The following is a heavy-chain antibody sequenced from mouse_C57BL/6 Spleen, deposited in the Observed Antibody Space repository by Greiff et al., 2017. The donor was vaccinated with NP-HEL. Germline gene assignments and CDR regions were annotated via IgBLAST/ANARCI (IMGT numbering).Heavy chain of an antibody. V-gene: IGHV1-61*01. J-gene: IGHJ4*01. CDR1: GYTFTSYW. Sequence: QVQLQQPGAELVRPGSSVKLSCKASGYTFTSYWMDWVKQRPGQGLEWIGNIYPSDSETHYNQKFKDKATLTVDKSSSTGYMQLRSVTSEDSAIYYGAREGLGYWGQGTSVTVSS. CDR3: AREGLGY. CDR2: IYPSDSET. D-gene: IGHD3-3*01.